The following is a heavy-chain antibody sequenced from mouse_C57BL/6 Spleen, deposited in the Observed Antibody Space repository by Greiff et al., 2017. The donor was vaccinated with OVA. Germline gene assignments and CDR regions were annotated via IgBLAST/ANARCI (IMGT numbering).Heavy chain of an antibody. D-gene: IGHD2-3*01. CDR1: GFTFSNYW. CDR3: TGGGYYVRYFDV. Sequence: EVKLEESGGGLVQPGGSMKLSCVASGFTFSNYWMNWVRQSPEKGLEWVAQIRLKSDNYATHYAESVKGRFTISRDDSKSSVYLQMNNLRAEDTGIYYCTGGGYYVRYFDVWGTGTTVTVSS. J-gene: IGHJ1*03. V-gene: IGHV6-3*01. CDR2: IRLKSDNYAT.